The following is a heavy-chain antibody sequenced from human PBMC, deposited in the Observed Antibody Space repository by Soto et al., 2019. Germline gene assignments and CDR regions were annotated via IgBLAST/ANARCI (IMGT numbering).Heavy chain of an antibody. Sequence: QVQLQGSGPRLVKPSETLSLTCTVSSGSIINNYWSWIRQPPGKGLEWIAYIYYSGSTYYNPSLQSRVILSVDTSKNQFSLNLNSVTAADTAVYYCARHAKGVTSDWGQGTLVTVSS. D-gene: IGHD5-18*01. CDR2: IYYSGST. CDR3: ARHAKGVTSD. V-gene: IGHV4-59*08. J-gene: IGHJ4*02. CDR1: SGSIINNY.